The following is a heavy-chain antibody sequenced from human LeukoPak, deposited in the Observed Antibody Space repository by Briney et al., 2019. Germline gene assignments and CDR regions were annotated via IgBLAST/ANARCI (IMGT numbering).Heavy chain of an antibody. CDR3: ARSDNDYSSSYYFDY. Sequence: PSETLSLTCTVSGGSISSGSYYWSWIRQPAGKGLEWIGRIYTSGSTNYNPSLKSRVTMSVDTSKNQFSLKLSSVTAADTAVYYCARSDNDYSSSYYFDYWGQGTLVTVSS. CDR1: GGSISSGSYY. CDR2: IYTSGST. V-gene: IGHV4-61*02. D-gene: IGHD4-11*01. J-gene: IGHJ4*02.